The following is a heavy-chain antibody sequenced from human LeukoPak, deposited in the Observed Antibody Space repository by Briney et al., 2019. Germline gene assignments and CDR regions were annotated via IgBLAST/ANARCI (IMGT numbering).Heavy chain of an antibody. CDR3: ARSYSSGWYSGLRNDAFDI. J-gene: IGHJ3*02. V-gene: IGHV2-70*04. D-gene: IGHD6-19*01. Sequence: SGPALVKPTQTLTLTCTFSGFSLSTSGMRVSWIRQPPGKALEWLARIDWGDDKFYSTSLKTRLTISKDTSKNQVVLTMTNMDPVDTATYYCARSYSSGWYSGLRNDAFDIWGQGTMVTVSS. CDR1: GFSLSTSGMR. CDR2: IDWGDDK.